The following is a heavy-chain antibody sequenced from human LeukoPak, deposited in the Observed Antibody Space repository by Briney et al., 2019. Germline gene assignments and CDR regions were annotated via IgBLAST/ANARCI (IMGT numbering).Heavy chain of an antibody. Sequence: GGSLRLSCAASGFTFSSYAMHWVRQAPGKGLEYVSAISSNGGNTYYANSVKGRFTISRDNSKNTLYLQMGSLGAEDMAVYYCARDYCSSTSCLLDYWGQGTLVTVSS. CDR3: ARDYCSSTSCLLDY. J-gene: IGHJ4*02. V-gene: IGHV3-64*01. CDR2: ISSNGGNT. D-gene: IGHD2-2*01. CDR1: GFTFSSYA.